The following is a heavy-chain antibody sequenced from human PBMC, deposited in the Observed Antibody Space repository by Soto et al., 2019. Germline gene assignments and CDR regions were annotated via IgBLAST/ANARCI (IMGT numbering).Heavy chain of an antibody. CDR1: GGTFTRHG. CDR2: IIPSFGSP. Sequence: QIQLVQSGAEVKKPGSSVKVSCKASGGTFTRHGISWVRQAPGQGIEWMGGIIPSFGSPRYAQKFQGRVTFSADESASTVYMDLSSLRSDDTAIYYCATGKDDSAWYWGVDFWGQGTSVTVSS. CDR3: ATGKDDSAWYWGVDF. J-gene: IGHJ4*02. D-gene: IGHD6-19*01. V-gene: IGHV1-69*12.